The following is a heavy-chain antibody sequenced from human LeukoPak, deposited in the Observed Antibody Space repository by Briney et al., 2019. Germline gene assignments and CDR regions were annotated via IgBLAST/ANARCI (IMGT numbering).Heavy chain of an antibody. J-gene: IGHJ4*02. Sequence: GASVKVSCTASGYTFTSYYMHWVRQAPGQGLEWMGIINPSGGSTSCAQKFQGRVTMTRDTSTSTVYMELSSLRSEDTAVYYCARHSPLSPMVRGVIITDFAGFDYWGQGTLVTVSS. CDR1: GYTFTSYY. V-gene: IGHV1-46*01. CDR3: ARHSPLSPMVRGVIITDFAGFDY. D-gene: IGHD3-10*01. CDR2: INPSGGST.